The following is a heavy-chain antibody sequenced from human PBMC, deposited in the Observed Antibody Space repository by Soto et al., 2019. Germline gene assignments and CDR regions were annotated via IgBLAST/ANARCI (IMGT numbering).Heavy chain of an antibody. Sequence: SETLSLTCTVSGASISTTSFYWCWIRQPPGKGLEWIGSILYSGRTYNNPSLKSRVTLSVDTSNSQFSLRLNSVTAADTAVYYCVRSEYSGYVERPFEIWGQDTMVTVSS. J-gene: IGHJ3*02. D-gene: IGHD5-12*01. CDR3: VRSEYSGYVERPFEI. CDR1: GASISTTSFY. V-gene: IGHV4-39*01. CDR2: ILYSGRT.